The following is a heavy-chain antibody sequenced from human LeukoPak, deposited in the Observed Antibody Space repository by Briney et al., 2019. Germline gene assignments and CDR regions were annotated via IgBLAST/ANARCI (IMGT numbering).Heavy chain of an antibody. CDR3: ARVGLRFSKYYFEY. Sequence: PGGSLTLSCAASGFTFSSYWMHWFRQAPGKGLVWVSRINSDGSSTSYADSEKRRFTISRDNAKNTLYLQMNSLRAGDTAVYYCARVGLRFSKYYFEYWGQGTLVTVSS. V-gene: IGHV3-74*01. J-gene: IGHJ4*01. CDR1: GFTFSSYW. CDR2: INSDGSST. D-gene: IGHD3-3*01.